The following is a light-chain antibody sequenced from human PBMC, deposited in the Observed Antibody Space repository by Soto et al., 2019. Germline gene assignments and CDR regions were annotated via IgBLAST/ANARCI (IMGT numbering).Light chain of an antibody. CDR3: QSYDSSLSGVV. V-gene: IGLV1-40*01. J-gene: IGLJ2*01. CDR1: SSNIGAGYD. Sequence: QPVLTQSPSVSGAPGQRVTISCTGSSSNIGAGYDVHWYQQLPRTAPKLLIYGNSNRPSGVPDRFSGSKSGTSASLAITGLQAEDEADYYCQSYDSSLSGVVFGGGTKLTVL. CDR2: GNS.